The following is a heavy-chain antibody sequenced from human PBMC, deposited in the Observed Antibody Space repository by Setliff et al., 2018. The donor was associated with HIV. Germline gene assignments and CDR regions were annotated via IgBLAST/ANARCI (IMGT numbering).Heavy chain of an antibody. CDR1: GGSMNDYY. CDR2: IYASGST. V-gene: IGHV4-4*09. Sequence: SETLSLTCTVSGGSMNDYYWSWVRQPAGKTLEWLGYIYASGSTNYNPSLKSRATISIDTSRNQFSLKLASVTAADTAVYVCAREHCSGGSCNGFDIWGQGTMVTVSS. J-gene: IGHJ3*02. CDR3: AREHCSGGSCNGFDI. D-gene: IGHD2-15*01.